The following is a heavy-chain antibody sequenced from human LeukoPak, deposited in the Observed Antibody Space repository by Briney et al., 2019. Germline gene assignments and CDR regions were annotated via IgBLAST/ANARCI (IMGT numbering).Heavy chain of an antibody. V-gene: IGHV3-23*01. D-gene: IGHD6-19*01. J-gene: IGHJ4*02. CDR2: ISGSGGST. CDR1: GFTFSTYA. CDR3: AKDKYSSGWHYDY. Sequence: GGSLRLSCAASGFTFSTYAMSWVRQAPGKGLEWVSAISGSGGSTYYADSVKGRFTISRDSSKNTLDLQMNSLRAEDTAVYYCAKDKYSSGWHYDYWGQGTQVTVSS.